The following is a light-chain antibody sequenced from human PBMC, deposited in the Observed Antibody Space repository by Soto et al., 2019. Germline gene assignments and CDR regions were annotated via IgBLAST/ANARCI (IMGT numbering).Light chain of an antibody. CDR3: QQYNRSPSWT. CDR2: GAS. Sequence: EIVLTQSPGTLSLSPGERATLSCRASQSVSSNYLAWYQQKPGQAPRLLIYGASSRATGTPDRFSGSGSGPDFTLTISRPEPEDSAVYYCQQYNRSPSWTFGQGTKVEIK. V-gene: IGKV3-20*01. J-gene: IGKJ1*01. CDR1: QSVSSNY.